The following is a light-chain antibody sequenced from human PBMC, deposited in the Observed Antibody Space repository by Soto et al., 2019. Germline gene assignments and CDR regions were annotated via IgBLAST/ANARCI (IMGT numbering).Light chain of an antibody. J-gene: IGKJ5*01. CDR1: QSVSSY. CDR3: HQRYNWPRVT. CDR2: DAS. Sequence: EIVLTQSQATLSLSPGERATLSCRASQSVSSYLAWYQQKPGQAPRLLIYDASNRATGIPARFSGSGSGTDSTLTITSLEPEDFAVYFCHQRYNWPRVTFGQGTRLEIK. V-gene: IGKV3-11*01.